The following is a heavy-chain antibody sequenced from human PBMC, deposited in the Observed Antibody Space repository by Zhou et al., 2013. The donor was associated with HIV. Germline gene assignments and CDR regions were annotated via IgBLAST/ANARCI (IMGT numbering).Heavy chain of an antibody. CDR3: ARHRRGGLTLFDH. CDR1: GDTFSSYA. V-gene: IGHV1-69*05. D-gene: IGHD3-16*01. Sequence: QVQLVQSGAEVKRPGSSVKVSCKASGDTFSSYAIIWVRQAPGQGLEYMGGILPNFATVDYAQKFQGRVTITTDESTGTAYMELSSLRSDDTAVYYCARHRRGGLTLFDHWGQGTLVTVSS. J-gene: IGHJ4*02. CDR2: ILPNFATV.